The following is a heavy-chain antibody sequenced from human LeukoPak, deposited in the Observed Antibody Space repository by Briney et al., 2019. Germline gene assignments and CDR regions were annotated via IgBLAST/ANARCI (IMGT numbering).Heavy chain of an antibody. J-gene: IGHJ4*02. CDR3: AGSIICTGGACLDY. D-gene: IGHD2-8*02. V-gene: IGHV1-2*02. CDR1: GYTFVGYF. CDR2: MNPDSGGT. Sequence: GASVKVSCKASGYTFVGYFMHWVRQAPGQGLEWMGWMNPDSGGTTYAQKFQGRVTMTRDTSISTSYMELSRLTSDDTAVYYCAGSIICTGGACLDYWGQGTLVTVSS.